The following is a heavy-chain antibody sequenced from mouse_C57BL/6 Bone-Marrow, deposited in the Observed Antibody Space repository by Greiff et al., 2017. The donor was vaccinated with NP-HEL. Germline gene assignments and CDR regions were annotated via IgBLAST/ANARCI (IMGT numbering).Heavy chain of an antibody. CDR3: ARRFRNDGPYYYAMDY. CDR2: IYTGSGNT. Sequence: VQLQQSGAELVRPGASVKLSCKASGYNFTDYYINWVKQRPGQGLEWIARIYTGSGNTYYNEKFKGQATLTAEKSSSTAYMQLSSLTSEDSAVYFCARRFRNDGPYYYAMDYWCQGTSVTVSA. V-gene: IGHV1-76*01. J-gene: IGHJ4*01. D-gene: IGHD2-3*01. CDR1: GYNFTDYY.